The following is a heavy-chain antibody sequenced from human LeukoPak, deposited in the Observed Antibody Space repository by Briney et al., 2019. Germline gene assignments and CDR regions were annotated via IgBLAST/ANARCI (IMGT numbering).Heavy chain of an antibody. V-gene: IGHV1-2*04. J-gene: IGHJ4*02. CDR1: GYTFSDYY. CDR3: ARADTTYGSGSYFTFDY. Sequence: ASVKVSCKASGYTFSDYYMHWVRQAPGQGLEWMGWINPNSGGTNYAQKFQGWVTMTRDTSISTAYMELSRLRSDDTAVYYCARADTTYGSGSYFTFDYWGQGTLVTVSS. CDR2: INPNSGGT. D-gene: IGHD3-10*01.